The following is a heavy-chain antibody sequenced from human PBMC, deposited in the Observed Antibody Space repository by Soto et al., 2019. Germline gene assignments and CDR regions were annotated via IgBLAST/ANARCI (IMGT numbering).Heavy chain of an antibody. D-gene: IGHD6-13*01. CDR3: AGVGTGAAWYQWFGP. CDR2: MNPNSGNT. J-gene: IGHJ5*02. CDR1: GYTFTSYD. Sequence: ASVKVSCKASGYTFTSYDINWVRQATGQGLEWMGWMNPNSGNTGYAQKFQGRVPMTRNTSISTAYMELSSLRSEDTAVYYCAGVGTGAAWYQWFGPWGQGTLVTVSS. V-gene: IGHV1-8*01.